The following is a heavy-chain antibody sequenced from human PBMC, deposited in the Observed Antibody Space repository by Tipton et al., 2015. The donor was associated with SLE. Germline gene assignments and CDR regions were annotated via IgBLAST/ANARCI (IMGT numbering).Heavy chain of an antibody. CDR2: IGRGGDI. CDR1: GFTFSRSD. CDR3: AREMDDSSSRSWSLDV. Sequence: GSLRLSCAASGFTFSRSDMHWVRQTTEGLEWVAAIGRGGDIYYSASVKGRFTISRENAKNSLYLQMNTLRAGDTAIYYCAREMDDSSSRSWSLDVWGKGTTATVSS. J-gene: IGHJ6*04. D-gene: IGHD6-13*01. V-gene: IGHV3-13*01.